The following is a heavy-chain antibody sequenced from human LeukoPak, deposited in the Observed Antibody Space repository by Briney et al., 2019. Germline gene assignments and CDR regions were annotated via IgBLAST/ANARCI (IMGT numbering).Heavy chain of an antibody. V-gene: IGHV1-8*01. J-gene: IGHJ4*02. CDR3: ARDKIAVAGKGFDY. D-gene: IGHD6-19*01. CDR2: MNPNSGNT. CDR1: GYTFTSYD. Sequence: GASVKVPCKASGYTFTSYDINWVRQATGQGLEWMGWMNPNSGNTGYAQKFQGRVTMTRNTSISTAYMELSSLRSEDTAVYYCARDKIAVAGKGFDYWGQGTLVTVSS.